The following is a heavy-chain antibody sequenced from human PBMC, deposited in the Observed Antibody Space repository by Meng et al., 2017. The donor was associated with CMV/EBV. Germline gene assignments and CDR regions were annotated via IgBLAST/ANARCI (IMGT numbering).Heavy chain of an antibody. Sequence: GESLKISCAASGFTFSSYGMHWVRQAPGKGLEWVAFIRYDGSNKYYADSVKGRFTISRDNSKNTLYLQMSSLRAEDTAVYYCAKHAGSYYSYYSYYGMHVWGQGTTVTVSS. CDR2: IRYDGSNK. D-gene: IGHD1-26*01. CDR1: GFTFSSYG. V-gene: IGHV3-30*02. J-gene: IGHJ6*02. CDR3: AKHAGSYYSYYSYYGMHV.